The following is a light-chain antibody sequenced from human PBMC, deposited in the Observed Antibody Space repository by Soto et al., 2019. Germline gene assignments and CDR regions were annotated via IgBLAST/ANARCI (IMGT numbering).Light chain of an antibody. CDR2: GAS. J-gene: IGKJ2*02. CDR3: QHYNTYSCA. Sequence: DIQMTQSPSTLSASVGDRVTITCWASQSVSNWLAWYQQKPGKAPRLLIHGASTLGGGVPSRFSGSGSGTEFTLTISSLQPDDFATYYCQHYNTYSCALGQGTKLEIK. CDR1: QSVSNW. V-gene: IGKV1-5*01.